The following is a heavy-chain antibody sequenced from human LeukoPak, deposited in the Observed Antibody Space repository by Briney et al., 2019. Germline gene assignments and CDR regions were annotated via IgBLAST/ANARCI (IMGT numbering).Heavy chain of an antibody. CDR1: GFTFSSYS. J-gene: IGHJ4*02. V-gene: IGHV3-48*01. Sequence: GGSLRLSCAASGFTFSSYSMNWVRQAPGKGLEWVSYISSSSSTIYYADSVKGRFTISRDNSKNTLYLQMNSLRAEDTAVYYCAKHDSSGYSFDYWGQGTLVTVSS. CDR3: AKHDSSGYSFDY. CDR2: ISSSSSTI. D-gene: IGHD3-22*01.